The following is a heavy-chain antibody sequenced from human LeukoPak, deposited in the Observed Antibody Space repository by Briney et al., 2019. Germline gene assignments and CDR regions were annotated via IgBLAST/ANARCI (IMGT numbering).Heavy chain of an antibody. J-gene: IGHJ4*02. D-gene: IGHD5-12*01. CDR2: IYYSGST. V-gene: IGHV4-59*01. CDR3: ARGSGYDKGFDY. Sequence: SETLSLTCTVSGVSISSYYWSWIRQPPGKGLEWIGYIYYSGSTNYNPSLKSRVTISVDTSKNQFSLKLSSVTAADTAVYYCARGSGYDKGFDYWGQGTLVTVSS. CDR1: GVSISSYY.